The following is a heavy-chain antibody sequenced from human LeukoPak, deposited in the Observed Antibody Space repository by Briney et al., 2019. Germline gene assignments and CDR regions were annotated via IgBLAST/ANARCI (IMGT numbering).Heavy chain of an antibody. D-gene: IGHD3-22*01. V-gene: IGHV4-39*07. CDR2: IYYSGST. J-gene: IGHJ4*02. CDR3: ARDGAGDSSGKYYFDF. Sequence: SETLSLTCTVSGGSISSSSYYWGWIRQPPGKGLEWIGSIYYSGSTYYNPSLKSRVTISLDTSKNQFSLKLSSVTAADTAEYYCARDGAGDSSGKYYFDFWGQGTLVTVSS. CDR1: GGSISSSSYY.